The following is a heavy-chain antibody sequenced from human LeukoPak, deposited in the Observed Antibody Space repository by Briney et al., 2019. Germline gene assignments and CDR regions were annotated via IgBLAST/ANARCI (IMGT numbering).Heavy chain of an antibody. J-gene: IGHJ4*02. CDR1: GFTVSSNY. V-gene: IGHV3-53*01. D-gene: IGHD2-21*02. Sequence: PGGSLRLSCAASGFTVSSNYMSWVRQAPGKGLEWVSVIYSGGSTYYADSVKGRFTISRDNSKNTLYLQMNSLRAEDTAVYYCARGVTAQWFDYWGQGTLVTVSS. CDR3: ARGVTAQWFDY. CDR2: IYSGGST.